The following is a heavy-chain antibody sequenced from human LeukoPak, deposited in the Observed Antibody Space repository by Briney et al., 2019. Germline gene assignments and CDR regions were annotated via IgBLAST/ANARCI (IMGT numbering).Heavy chain of an antibody. CDR3: ASPSSWTYYFDY. CDR2: INAGNGNT. D-gene: IGHD6-13*01. CDR1: GYTFTSYA. Sequence: ASVKVSCKASGYTFTSYAIHWVRQAPGQRLEWMGWINAGNGNTKYSQKFQGRVTITRDTSASTAYMELSSLRSEDTAVYYCASPSSWTYYFDYWGQGTLVTVSS. J-gene: IGHJ4*02. V-gene: IGHV1-3*01.